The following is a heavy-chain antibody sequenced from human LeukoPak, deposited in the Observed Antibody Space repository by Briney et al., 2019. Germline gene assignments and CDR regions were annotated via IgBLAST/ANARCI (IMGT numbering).Heavy chain of an antibody. CDR2: IRYDGSNK. J-gene: IGHJ4*02. CDR1: GFMFSSYA. CDR3: AKEVTGTPGY. V-gene: IGHV3-30*02. Sequence: PGGSLRLSCAASGFMFSSYAMHWVRQAPGKGLEWVAFIRYDGSNKYYADSVKGRFAISRDNSKNTLYLQMNSLRAEDTAVYYCAKEVTGTPGYWGQGTLVTVSS. D-gene: IGHD1-20*01.